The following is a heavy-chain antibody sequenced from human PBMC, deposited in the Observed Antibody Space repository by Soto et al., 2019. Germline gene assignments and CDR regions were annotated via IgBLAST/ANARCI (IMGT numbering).Heavy chain of an antibody. CDR2: ISGSGGTT. J-gene: IGHJ4*02. Sequence: PGGSLRLSCAASGFTFSSYAMTWVRQAPGKGLEWVSAISGSGGTTYYADSVKGRFTISRDNSKNTLYLQMNSLRAEDTAVYYCAKVQEGLLLPNFDHWGQGTLVTVSS. V-gene: IGHV3-23*01. D-gene: IGHD3-10*01. CDR1: GFTFSSYA. CDR3: AKVQEGLLLPNFDH.